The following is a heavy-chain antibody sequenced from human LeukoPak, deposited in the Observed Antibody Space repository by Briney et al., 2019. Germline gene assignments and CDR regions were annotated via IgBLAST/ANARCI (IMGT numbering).Heavy chain of an antibody. J-gene: IGHJ4*02. Sequence: GGSLRLSCAASGFTVSDYFISWIRQTPGKGLEWISYINSGSGYTKYYADSVKGRFTISRDNARNSVYLQMNSLRAEDTAVYYCAREIIEVPGSFDYWGQGILVTVSS. D-gene: IGHD6-19*01. CDR2: INSGSGYTK. CDR3: AREIIEVPGSFDY. V-gene: IGHV3-11*04. CDR1: GFTVSDYF.